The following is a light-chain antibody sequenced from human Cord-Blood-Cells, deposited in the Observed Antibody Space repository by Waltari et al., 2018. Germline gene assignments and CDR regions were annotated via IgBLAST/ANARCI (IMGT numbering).Light chain of an antibody. CDR1: STDGGGYNY. CDR3: SSYTSSSTLV. CDR2: DVS. V-gene: IGLV2-14*01. Sequence: QSALTQPASVSGSPGQSITISCTGTSTDGGGYNYVSWYQKHPGKAPKLLIYDVSNRPSGVSNRVSGSNSGNTASRTISGLQAEDEADDYCSSYTSSSTLVFGTGTKVTVL. J-gene: IGLJ1*01.